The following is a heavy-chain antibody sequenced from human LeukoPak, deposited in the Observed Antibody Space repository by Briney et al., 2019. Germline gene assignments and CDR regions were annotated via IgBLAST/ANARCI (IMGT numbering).Heavy chain of an antibody. CDR3: VRDQNWYFDY. D-gene: IGHD1-1*01. CDR1: GFTFNNYG. V-gene: IGHV3-33*01. Sequence: GRSLSLSCAASGFTFNNYGMHWVRQSPGKGLEWVAVIWYDGSNTYYGDSVKGRFTISRDQSRNTVYLQMNSLRAEDTAVYYCVRDQNWYFDYWGQGTLVTVPS. CDR2: IWYDGSNT. J-gene: IGHJ4*02.